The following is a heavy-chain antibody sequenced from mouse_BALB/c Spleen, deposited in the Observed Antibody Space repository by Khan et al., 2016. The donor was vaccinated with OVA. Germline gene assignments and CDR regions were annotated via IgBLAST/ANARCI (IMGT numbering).Heavy chain of an antibody. J-gene: IGHJ2*01. Sequence: EVELVESGGGLVQTGGSRKLSCAASGFTFSGFGMHWVRQAPEKGLEWVAYISSDSNTIYYADTVTGRFTISRDNPKNTLFLQMTSLRPEDTAMDYRARTGYYYFDYRGQGTTLTVSS. V-gene: IGHV5-17*02. CDR1: GFTFSGFG. D-gene: IGHD2-3*01. CDR2: ISSDSNTI. CDR3: ARTGYYYFDY.